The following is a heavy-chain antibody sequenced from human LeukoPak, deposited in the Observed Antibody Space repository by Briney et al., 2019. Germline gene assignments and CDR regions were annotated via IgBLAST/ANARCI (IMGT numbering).Heavy chain of an antibody. CDR2: IKPDGSEK. J-gene: IGHJ4*02. V-gene: IGHV3-7*05. Sequence: GGSLRLSCAASAFTFRTYWMSWVRQAPGKGLEWVAMIKPDGSEKYYVDSVKGLFTISRDNAKNSLYLQMNSLRAEDTAVYYCARDSDRRSDCWGQGTLVTVSS. CDR3: ARDSDRRSDC. D-gene: IGHD3-22*01. CDR1: AFTFRTYW.